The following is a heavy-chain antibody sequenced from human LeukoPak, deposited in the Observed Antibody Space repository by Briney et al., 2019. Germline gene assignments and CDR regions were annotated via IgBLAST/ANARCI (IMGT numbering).Heavy chain of an antibody. CDR1: GFTFSSYA. CDR2: ISGSGGST. J-gene: IGHJ3*02. CDR3: PKYIRGFEEDEAFDI. Sequence: GGSLRLSCAASGFTFSSYAMSWVRQAPGKGLEWVSAISGSGGSTYYADSVKGRFTISRDNSKNTLYLQMNSLRSEDTPVYSCPKYIRGFEEDEAFDICGQGTMGTVSS. V-gene: IGHV3-23*01. D-gene: IGHD3-10*01.